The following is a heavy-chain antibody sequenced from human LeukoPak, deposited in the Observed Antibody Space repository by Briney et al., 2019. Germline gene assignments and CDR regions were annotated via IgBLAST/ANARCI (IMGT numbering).Heavy chain of an antibody. CDR3: ATGFGSSWPGYYYYMDV. Sequence: ASVKVSCKVSGYTLTELSMHWVRQAPGKGLEWMGGFDPEGGETIYAQKFQGRVTMTEDTSTDTAYMELSSLRSEDTAVYYCATGFGSSWPGYYYYMDVWGKGTTVTVSS. CDR2: FDPEGGET. J-gene: IGHJ6*03. CDR1: GYTLTELS. V-gene: IGHV1-24*01. D-gene: IGHD6-13*01.